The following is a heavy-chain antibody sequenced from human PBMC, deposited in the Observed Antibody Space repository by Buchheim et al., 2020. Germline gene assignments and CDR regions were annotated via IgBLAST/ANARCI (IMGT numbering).Heavy chain of an antibody. V-gene: IGHV1-69*06. D-gene: IGHD3-16*01. Sequence: QVQLVQSGAEVKKPGSSVKFSCKASGGTFSSYDMSWVRQAPGQGLEWMGGIIPISATVSYAQKFQGRVTLTADKSTSTAYMELISLRSEDTAVYYGVQGGDFQYWGQGTL. CDR3: VQGGDFQY. J-gene: IGHJ1*01. CDR1: GGTFSSYD. CDR2: IIPISATV.